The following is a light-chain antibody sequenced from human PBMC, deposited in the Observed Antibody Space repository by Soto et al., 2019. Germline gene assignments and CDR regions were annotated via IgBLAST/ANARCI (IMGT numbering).Light chain of an antibody. J-gene: IGKJ2*01. CDR3: QQYDTSPYT. V-gene: IGKV3-20*01. CDR1: QSVSSS. Sequence: EIVLTQSPGTLSLSPGERATLSCRPRQSVSSSLAWYQQKPGQAPRLLIYGASSRATGIPDRFSGSGSGTDFTLTISRLEPEDFVMYYCQQYDTSPYTFGQGTKLDIK. CDR2: GAS.